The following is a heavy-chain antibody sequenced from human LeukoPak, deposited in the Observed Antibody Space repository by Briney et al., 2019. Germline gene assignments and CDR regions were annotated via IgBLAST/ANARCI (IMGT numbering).Heavy chain of an antibody. CDR3: AKSVVVVTATSDFFDY. CDR2: IYSGGST. CDR1: GFTVSSNY. J-gene: IGHJ4*02. D-gene: IGHD2-21*02. Sequence: GGSLRLSCAASGFTVSSNYMSWVRQAPGKGLEWVSVIYSGGSTYYADSVKGRFTISRDNSKNTLYLQMNSLRAEDTAIYYCAKSVVVVTATSDFFDYWGQGTLVTVSS. V-gene: IGHV3-53*01.